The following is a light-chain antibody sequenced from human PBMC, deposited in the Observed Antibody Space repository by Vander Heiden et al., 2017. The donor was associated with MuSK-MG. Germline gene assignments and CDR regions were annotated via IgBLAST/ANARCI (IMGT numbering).Light chain of an antibody. V-gene: IGKV3-11*01. J-gene: IGKJ4*01. CDR2: DVS. CDR3: QQRSNWPLT. CDR1: QSVSSA. Sequence: PGERATLSCRASQSVSSALVWYQQKAGQAPRLLIYDVSNRATGIPARFSGSGSGTDFTLTINSLEPEDFAVYYCQQRSNWPLTFGGGTKVEIK.